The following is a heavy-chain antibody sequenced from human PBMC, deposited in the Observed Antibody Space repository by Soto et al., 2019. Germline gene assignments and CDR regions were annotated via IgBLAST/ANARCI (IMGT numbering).Heavy chain of an antibody. CDR3: AREVAADGTFREDVFDI. Sequence: QVQLVQSGAEVKKPGSAVKVSCKVSGGTFSNFAINWVRQAPGQGLEWMGRIIPIFGSTNYAQKFQGRVTITADESPITAYMELSSLRYDDTALYYCAREVAADGTFREDVFDIWGPGTVVTVSS. D-gene: IGHD6-13*01. J-gene: IGHJ3*02. V-gene: IGHV1-69*12. CDR2: IIPIFGST. CDR1: GGTFSNFA.